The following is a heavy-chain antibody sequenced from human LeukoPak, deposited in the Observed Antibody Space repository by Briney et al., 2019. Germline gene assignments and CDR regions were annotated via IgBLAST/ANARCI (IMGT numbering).Heavy chain of an antibody. CDR3: AKDNRYGSGSFIFDY. J-gene: IGHJ4*02. CDR1: GFTFSSYA. Sequence: PGGSLRLSCAASGFTFSSYAMSWVRQAPGKGLEWVSAISGSGGSTYYADSVKGRFTISRDNSKNTLYLQMNSLRAEDTAVYYRAKDNRYGSGSFIFDYWGQGTLVTVSS. CDR2: ISGSGGST. V-gene: IGHV3-23*01. D-gene: IGHD3-10*01.